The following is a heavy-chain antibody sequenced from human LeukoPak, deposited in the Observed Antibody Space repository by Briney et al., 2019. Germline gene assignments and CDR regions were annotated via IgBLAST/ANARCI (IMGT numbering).Heavy chain of an antibody. J-gene: IGHJ4*02. D-gene: IGHD3-22*01. V-gene: IGHV1-46*01. Sequence: ASVKVSCKASGYTFTSYDINWVRQATGQGLEWMGIINPSGGSTSYAQKFQGRVTMTRDTSTSTVYMELSSLRSEDTAVYYCARDRYYYDSSGYLNYWGQGTLVTVSS. CDR3: ARDRYYYDSSGYLNY. CDR1: GYTFTSYD. CDR2: INPSGGST.